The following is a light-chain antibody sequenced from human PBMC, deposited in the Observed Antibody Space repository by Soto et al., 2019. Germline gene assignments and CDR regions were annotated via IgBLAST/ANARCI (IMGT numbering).Light chain of an antibody. CDR3: QQYISSPRT. V-gene: IGKV3-20*01. CDR1: QSVSSSY. CDR2: GAS. Sequence: EIVLTQSPGTLSLSPGERATLSCRASQSVSSSYLAWYQQKPGQAPRLLIYGASSRATGNPDRFSGSGSGTDFTLTISRLEPEDFAVYYCQQYISSPRTFGQGTKVEIK. J-gene: IGKJ1*01.